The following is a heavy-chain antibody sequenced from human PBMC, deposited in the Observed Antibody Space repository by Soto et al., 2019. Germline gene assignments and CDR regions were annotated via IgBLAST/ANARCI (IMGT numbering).Heavy chain of an antibody. D-gene: IGHD3-3*01. Sequence: PSETLSLTCAVYGGSFSGYYWSWIRQPPGKGLEWIGEINHSGSTNYNPSLKSRVTISVDTSKNQFSLKLSSVTAADTAVYYCASSGVYYDFWSGYYNPAYWFDPWGQGTLVTVSS. V-gene: IGHV4-34*01. CDR3: ASSGVYYDFWSGYYNPAYWFDP. CDR1: GGSFSGYY. J-gene: IGHJ5*02. CDR2: INHSGST.